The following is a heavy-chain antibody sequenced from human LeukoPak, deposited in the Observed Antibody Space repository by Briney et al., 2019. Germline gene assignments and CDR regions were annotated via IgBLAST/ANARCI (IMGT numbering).Heavy chain of an antibody. CDR2: ISGSGGST. J-gene: IGHJ3*01. V-gene: IGHV3-23*01. Sequence: PGGSLRLSCAASGFTFSSYAMSWVRQAPGKGLEWVSAISGSGGSTYYADSVKGRFTISRDKSKNTLYLQMNSLRAEDTAVYYCAKGRWFGELDHAFDFWGQGTMVTVSS. CDR3: AKGRWFGELDHAFDF. CDR1: GFTFSSYA. D-gene: IGHD3-10*01.